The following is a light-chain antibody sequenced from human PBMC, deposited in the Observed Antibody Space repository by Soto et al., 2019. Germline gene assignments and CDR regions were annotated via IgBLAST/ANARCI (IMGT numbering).Light chain of an antibody. CDR1: SGHSSYA. J-gene: IGLJ2*01. Sequence: QLVLTQSPSASASLGASVKLTCTLSSGHSSYAIAWHQQQPEKGPRYLMKLNSDGSHSKGDGIPDRFSGSSSGAERYLTISSLQSEDEADYYCQTGGTDILFGGGTKVTVL. CDR2: LNSDGSH. V-gene: IGLV4-69*01. CDR3: QTGGTDIL.